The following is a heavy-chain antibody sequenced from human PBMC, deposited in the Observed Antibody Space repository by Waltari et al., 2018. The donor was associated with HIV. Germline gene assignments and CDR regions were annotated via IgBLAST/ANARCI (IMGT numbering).Heavy chain of an antibody. D-gene: IGHD6-6*01. CDR2: IYHSGST. Sequence: QVQLQESGPGLVKPSETLSLTCAVSGFSISSGYYWGWIRPPPGKGLEWNGKIYHSGSTSSDPSLKSRVTISVDTSKNQFSLKLNSVTAADTAVYYCARAGGGSTSSGFDYWGQGTLVTVSS. J-gene: IGHJ4*02. CDR3: ARAGGGSTSSGFDY. V-gene: IGHV4-38-2*01. CDR1: GFSISSGYY.